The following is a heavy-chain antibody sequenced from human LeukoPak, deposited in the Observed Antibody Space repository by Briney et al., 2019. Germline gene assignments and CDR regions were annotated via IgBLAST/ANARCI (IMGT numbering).Heavy chain of an antibody. Sequence: PSETLSLTRTVSGGSISSDYWNWIRQPPGKGLEWIGYIYSSGSTDYAPSLKSRVTISVDTSKNQFSLKLNSVTAADTAVYYCARETRSGWYGVDYWGQGTLVTVSS. CDR1: GGSISSDY. V-gene: IGHV4-59*01. CDR3: ARETRSGWYGVDY. CDR2: IYSSGST. D-gene: IGHD6-19*01. J-gene: IGHJ4*02.